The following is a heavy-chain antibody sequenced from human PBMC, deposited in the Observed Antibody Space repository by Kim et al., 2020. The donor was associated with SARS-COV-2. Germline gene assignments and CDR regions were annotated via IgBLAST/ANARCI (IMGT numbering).Heavy chain of an antibody. Sequence: ASVKVSCKASGYTFTSYYMHWVRQAPGQGLEWMGIINPSGGSTSDAQKFQGRVTMTRDTSTSTVYMELSSLRSEDTAVYYCASQWLVPYYYYGMDVWGQGTTVTVSS. CDR3: ASQWLVPYYYYGMDV. V-gene: IGHV1-46*01. CDR2: INPSGGST. CDR1: GYTFTSYY. J-gene: IGHJ6*02. D-gene: IGHD6-19*01.